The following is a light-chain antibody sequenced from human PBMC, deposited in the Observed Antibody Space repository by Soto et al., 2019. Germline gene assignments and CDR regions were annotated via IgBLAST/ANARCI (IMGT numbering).Light chain of an antibody. Sequence: DIQMTQSPPTLSAYVGDSGTINCRSSQSITTWLAWYQQRPGKAPKLLIYDVSSLQSGVPSRFSGSGSGTEFTLTISSLQPDDFATYYCQHYKMYSPWTFGQGTKV. CDR2: DVS. CDR1: QSITTW. J-gene: IGKJ1*01. CDR3: QHYKMYSPWT. V-gene: IGKV1-5*01.